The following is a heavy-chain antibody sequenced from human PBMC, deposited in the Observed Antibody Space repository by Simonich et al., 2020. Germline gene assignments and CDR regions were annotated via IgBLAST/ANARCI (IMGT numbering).Heavy chain of an antibody. J-gene: IGHJ3*02. CDR1: GFTFSSYW. Sequence: EVQLVESGGGLVQPGGSLRLSCAASGFTFSSYWMHWVRQAPGKGRVGVSSINSDGSSTSYADSMKGRFTSSRDNAKNTLYLQMNSLSAEDTAVYYCARDYSNYDAFDIWGQGTMVTVSS. CDR2: INSDGSST. D-gene: IGHD4-4*01. CDR3: ARDYSNYDAFDI. V-gene: IGHV3-74*01.